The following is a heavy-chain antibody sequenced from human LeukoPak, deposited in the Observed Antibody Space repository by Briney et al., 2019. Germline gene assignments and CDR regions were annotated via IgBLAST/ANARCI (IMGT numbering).Heavy chain of an antibody. V-gene: IGHV3-30-3*01. CDR2: ISYDGSNK. J-gene: IGHJ4*02. D-gene: IGHD6-19*01. Sequence: GGSLRLSCAASGFTFSSYAMHWVRQAPGKGLEWVAVISYDGSNKYYADSVKGRFTISRDNSKNTLYLQMNSLRAEDTAVYYCAKASSSGWYGLFDYWGQGTLVTVSS. CDR3: AKASSSGWYGLFDY. CDR1: GFTFSSYA.